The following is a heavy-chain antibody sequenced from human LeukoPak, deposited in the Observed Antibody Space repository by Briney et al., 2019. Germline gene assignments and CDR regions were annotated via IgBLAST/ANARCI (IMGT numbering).Heavy chain of an antibody. CDR3: ARGGYDFWSGYDYFDY. CDR2: ISTSSRYI. V-gene: IGHV3-21*01. J-gene: IGHJ4*02. D-gene: IGHD3-3*01. Sequence: PGGSLRLSCAASGFTFSSYSMNWVRQAPGKGLEWVSSISTSSRYIYYADSVKGRFTISRDDAKNSLYLQMNSLRAEDTAVYYCARGGYDFWSGYDYFDYWGQGTLVTVSS. CDR1: GFTFSSYS.